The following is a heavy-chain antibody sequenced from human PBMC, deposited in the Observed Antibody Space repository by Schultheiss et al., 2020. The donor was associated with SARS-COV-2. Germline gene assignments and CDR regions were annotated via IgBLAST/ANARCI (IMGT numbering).Heavy chain of an antibody. Sequence: ASVKVSCKASGYTFTGYYMHWVRQAPGQGLEWMGWMNPNSGNTGYAQKFQGRVTMTRNTSISTAYMELSSLRSDDTAVYYCARQKSTSIVQSGFDPWGQGTLVTVSS. CDR3: ARQKSTSIVQSGFDP. CDR2: MNPNSGNT. CDR1: GYTFTGYY. D-gene: IGHD2-2*01. V-gene: IGHV1-8*02. J-gene: IGHJ5*02.